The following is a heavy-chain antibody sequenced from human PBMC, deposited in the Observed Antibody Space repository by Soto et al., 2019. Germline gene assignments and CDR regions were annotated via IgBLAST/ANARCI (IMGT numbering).Heavy chain of an antibody. Sequence: SETLSLTCTVSGGCISSYYWSWIRQPPGKGLEWIGYIYYSGSTNYNPSLKSRVTISVDTSKNQFSLKLSSVTAADTAVYYCARAPPAYYYNSSGSWGYFDYWGQGTLVTVSS. V-gene: IGHV4-59*01. CDR2: IYYSGST. CDR3: ARAPPAYYYNSSGSWGYFDY. J-gene: IGHJ4*02. CDR1: GGCISSYY. D-gene: IGHD3-22*01.